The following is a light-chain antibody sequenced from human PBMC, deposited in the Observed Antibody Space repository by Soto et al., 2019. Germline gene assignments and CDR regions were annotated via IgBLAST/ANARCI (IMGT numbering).Light chain of an antibody. CDR3: ATWDASLTGSYV. V-gene: IGLV1-44*01. Sequence: QSVLTQPPSTSGTPGQRVTISCSGSSSNIGSNTVTWYQQLPGTAPKLLIYSDNQRPSGVPDRISGSKSGTSASLAISGLQSEDEADYYWATWDASLTGSYVFGTGTKLTVL. CDR2: SDN. CDR1: SSNIGSNT. J-gene: IGLJ1*01.